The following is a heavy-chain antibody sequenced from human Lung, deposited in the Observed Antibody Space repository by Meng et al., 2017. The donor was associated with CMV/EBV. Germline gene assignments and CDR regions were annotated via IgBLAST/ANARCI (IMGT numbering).Heavy chain of an antibody. Sequence: SETLSLTCTVSGGSISSYYYSWIRQPPGKGLEWIGYIYYSGSTNYNPSLKSRVTISVDTSKNQFSLKLSSVTAADTAVYYCSRARGGAMVRGVTIAPGPYYYYYGRDVWGQGTXVPVSS. V-gene: IGHV4-59*01. CDR1: GGSISSYY. CDR3: SRARGGAMVRGVTIAPGPYYYYYGRDV. CDR2: IYYSGST. D-gene: IGHD3-10*01. J-gene: IGHJ6*02.